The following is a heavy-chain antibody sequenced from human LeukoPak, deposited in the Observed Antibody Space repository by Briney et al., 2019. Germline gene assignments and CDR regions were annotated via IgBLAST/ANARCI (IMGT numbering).Heavy chain of an antibody. CDR1: GFTFSSYE. CDR3: ARDVPRGPALDY. Sequence: GGSLRLSCAASGFTFSSYEMNWVRQAPGKGLEWVSYISSSGSTIYYADSVKGRFTISRDNAKNSLYLQMNSLRAEDTAVYYCARDVPRGPALDYWGQGTLVTVSS. CDR2: ISSSGSTI. D-gene: IGHD3-10*01. V-gene: IGHV3-48*03. J-gene: IGHJ4*02.